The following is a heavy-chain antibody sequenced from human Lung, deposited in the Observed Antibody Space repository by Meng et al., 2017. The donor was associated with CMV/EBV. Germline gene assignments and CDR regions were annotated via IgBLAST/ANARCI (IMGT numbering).Heavy chain of an antibody. CDR2: IKQDGSEK. CDR3: ARARNDYRINWYFNR. D-gene: IGHD4-11*01. CDR1: GFTFSSYW. J-gene: IGHJ2*01. V-gene: IGHV3-7*01. Sequence: GESXKISCAASGFTFSSYWLSWVRQAPGKGLEWVANIKQDGSEKYYVDSVKGRFTISRDNAKNSLYLQMNSLRAKDTAVYYCARARNDYRINWYFNRWGRGXLVTVSS.